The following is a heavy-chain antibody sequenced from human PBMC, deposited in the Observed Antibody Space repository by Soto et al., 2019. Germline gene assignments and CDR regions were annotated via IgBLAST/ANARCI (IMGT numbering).Heavy chain of an antibody. CDR1: GFTFSSYG. V-gene: IGHV3-30*18. Sequence: QVQLVESGGGVVQPGRSLRLSCAASGFTFSSYGMHWVRQAPGKGLVWVAVISYDGSNKYYADSVQGRFTISRDDSKNTLYLQMNSLRGEDTAVYYCAKEARSGDTATLLGYYGMDVWGQGTTVTVSS. J-gene: IGHJ6*02. CDR2: ISYDGSNK. CDR3: AKEARSGDTATLLGYYGMDV. D-gene: IGHD5-18*01.